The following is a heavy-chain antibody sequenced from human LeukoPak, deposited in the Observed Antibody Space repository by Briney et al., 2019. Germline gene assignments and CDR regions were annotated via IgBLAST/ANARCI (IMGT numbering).Heavy chain of an antibody. J-gene: IGHJ6*03. Sequence: RSGGSLRLSCAASGFTFDDYGMSWVRHAPGKGLEWVSGINWNGGSTGYADSVKGRFTISRDNAKNSLYLQMNSLRAEDTALYYCARGYYYGSGSYRAYYYYYYMDVWGKGTTVTVSS. CDR2: INWNGGST. CDR1: GFTFDDYG. V-gene: IGHV3-20*04. CDR3: ARGYYYGSGSYRAYYYYYYMDV. D-gene: IGHD3-10*01.